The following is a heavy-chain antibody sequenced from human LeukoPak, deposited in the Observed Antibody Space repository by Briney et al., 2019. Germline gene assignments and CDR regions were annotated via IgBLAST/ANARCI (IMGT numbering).Heavy chain of an antibody. CDR2: ISSSRSTI. V-gene: IGHV3-48*01. CDR3: ARVLIALGYYYMDV. D-gene: IGHD2/OR15-2a*01. CDR1: GFTFSGFS. J-gene: IGHJ6*03. Sequence: GGSLRLSCAASGFTFSGFSINWVRQAPGKGLEWVSYISSSRSTIYYADSVKGRFTISRDNAKNSLYLQMNSLRAEDTAVYYCARVLIALGYYYMDVWGKGTTVTVSS.